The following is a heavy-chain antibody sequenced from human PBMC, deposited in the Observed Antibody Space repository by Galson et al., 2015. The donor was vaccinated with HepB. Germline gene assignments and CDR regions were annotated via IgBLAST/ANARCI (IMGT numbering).Heavy chain of an antibody. Sequence: SLRLSCAASGFTFSSYAMHWVRQAPGKGLEWVAVISYDGTNKYYADSVKGRFTISRDNSKNTLYVQMKSLRTEDTAVYYCAKDKGGSMSTAYFFDYWGQGTLVTVSS. CDR2: ISYDGTNK. V-gene: IGHV3-30*04. CDR3: AKDKGGSMSTAYFFDY. CDR1: GFTFSSYA. J-gene: IGHJ4*02. D-gene: IGHD4-17*01.